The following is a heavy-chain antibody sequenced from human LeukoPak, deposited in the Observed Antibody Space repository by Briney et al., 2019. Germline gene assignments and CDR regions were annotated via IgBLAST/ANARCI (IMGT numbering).Heavy chain of an antibody. J-gene: IGHJ4*02. CDR2: IKSKTDGGTT. D-gene: IGHD3-10*01. V-gene: IGHV3-15*01. CDR1: GFTFSNAW. CDR3: TLLWFGELLIDY. Sequence: PGGSLRLSCAASGFTFSNAWMSWVRQAPGKGLEWVGRIKSKTDGGTTDYAAPVKGRFTISRDDSKNTLYLQMNSLKTEDTAVYYCTLLWFGELLIDYWGQGTLFTVSS.